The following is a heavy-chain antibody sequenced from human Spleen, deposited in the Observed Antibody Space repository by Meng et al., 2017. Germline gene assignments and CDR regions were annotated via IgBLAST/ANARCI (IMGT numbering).Heavy chain of an antibody. Sequence: SETLSLTCTVSGGSIISSSYYWGWIRQPPGKGLEWFGSIYYSGSTYYNPSLKSRVTISVYTSKNQVSLKLSSVTDADTAVYYCARVYSSGWYSKGGWYFDLWGRGTLVTVSS. CDR1: GGSIISSSYY. CDR2: IYYSGST. V-gene: IGHV4-39*07. J-gene: IGHJ2*01. D-gene: IGHD6-19*01. CDR3: ARVYSSGWYSKGGWYFDL.